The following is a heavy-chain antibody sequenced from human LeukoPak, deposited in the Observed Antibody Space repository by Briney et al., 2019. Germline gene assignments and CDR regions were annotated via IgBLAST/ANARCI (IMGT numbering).Heavy chain of an antibody. V-gene: IGHV1-46*01. CDR3: ARVQLAWFGELSYFDY. CDR1: GYTFTSYH. CDR2: INPGGGTT. D-gene: IGHD3-10*01. Sequence: ASVTVSCKASGYTFTSYHMHWVRQAPGQGLEWMGIINPGGGTTIYAQNFQGRVTMTRDTSTSTVYMELSSLRSEDTAVYYCARVQLAWFGELSYFDYWGQGTLVTVSS. J-gene: IGHJ4*02.